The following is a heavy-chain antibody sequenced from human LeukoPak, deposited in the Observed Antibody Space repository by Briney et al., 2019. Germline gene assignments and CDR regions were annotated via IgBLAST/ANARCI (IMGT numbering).Heavy chain of an antibody. CDR3: ARPITMVRGVKAYGY. J-gene: IGHJ4*02. V-gene: IGHV1-8*01. Sequence: ASVKVSCRASGYTFTSYDINWMRQAAGQGLEWMGWMNPNSGNTGYAQKFQGRVTMTRNTSISTAYMELSSLRSEDTAVYYCARPITMVRGVKAYGYWGQGTLVTVSS. D-gene: IGHD3-10*01. CDR1: GYTFTSYD. CDR2: MNPNSGNT.